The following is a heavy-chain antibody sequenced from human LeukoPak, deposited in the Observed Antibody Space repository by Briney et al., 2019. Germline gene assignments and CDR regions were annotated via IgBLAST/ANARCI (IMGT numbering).Heavy chain of an antibody. CDR1: GFTFSSYW. V-gene: IGHV3-7*03. J-gene: IGHJ4*02. CDR2: IKQDGSEK. Sequence: GGSLRLSCAASGFTFSSYWMSWVRQAPGKGLEWVANIKQDGSEKYYVDSVKGRFTISRDNSKNTLYLQMNSLRAEDTAVYYCAKGSGGLERRGKKGDGYYFDYWGQGTLVTVSS. CDR3: AKGSGGLERRGKKGDGYYFDY. D-gene: IGHD1-1*01.